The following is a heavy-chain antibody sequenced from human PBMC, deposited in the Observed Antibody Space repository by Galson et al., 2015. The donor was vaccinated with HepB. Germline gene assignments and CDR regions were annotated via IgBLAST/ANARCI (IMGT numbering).Heavy chain of an antibody. V-gene: IGHV3-30*18. D-gene: IGHD3-10*01. CDR2: ISYDGSNK. CDR1: GFTFSSYG. Sequence: SLRLSCAASGFTFSSYGMHWVRQAPGKGLEWVAVISYDGSNKYYADSVKGRFTISRDNSKNTLYLQMNSLRAEDTAVYYCAKDSRGSGSYYSDYYYGMDVWGQGTTVTVSS. J-gene: IGHJ6*02. CDR3: AKDSRGSGSYYSDYYYGMDV.